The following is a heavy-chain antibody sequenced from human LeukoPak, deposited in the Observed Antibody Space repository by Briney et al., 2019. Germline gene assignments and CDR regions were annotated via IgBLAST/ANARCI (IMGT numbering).Heavy chain of an antibody. CDR3: AGAGYYDSSGHYYFDY. CDR1: GGSFSGYY. V-gene: IGHV4-34*01. D-gene: IGHD3-22*01. J-gene: IGHJ4*02. CDR2: INHSGTT. Sequence: SETLSLTCAVYGGSFSGYYWSWIRQPPGKGLEWIGEINHSGTTNYNPSLRSRVTISIDKSKNQFSLNLSSLTAPDTAVYYCAGAGYYDSSGHYYFDYWGQGTLVTVSS.